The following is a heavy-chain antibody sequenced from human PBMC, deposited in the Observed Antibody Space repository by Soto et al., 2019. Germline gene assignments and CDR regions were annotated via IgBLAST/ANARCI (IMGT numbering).Heavy chain of an antibody. CDR3: ARSWEQWLVTYHYGMDV. V-gene: IGHV3-48*02. Sequence: GGSLRLSCAASGFTFSSYIMNCVRQAPGKGLEWVSYISSSSSTIYYADSVKGRFTISRDNAKNSLYLQMNSLRDEDTAVYYCARSWEQWLVTYHYGMDVWGQGT. D-gene: IGHD6-19*01. J-gene: IGHJ6*02. CDR1: GFTFSSYI. CDR2: ISSSSSTI.